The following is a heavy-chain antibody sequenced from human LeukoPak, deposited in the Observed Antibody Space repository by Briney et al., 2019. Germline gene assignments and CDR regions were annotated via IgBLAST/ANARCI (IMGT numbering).Heavy chain of an antibody. CDR2: INHSGST. J-gene: IGHJ4*02. CDR3: ARRAGAYSHPYDY. D-gene: IGHD4/OR15-4a*01. V-gene: IGHV4-34*01. Sequence: SETLSLTCAVYGGSFSGCYWSWIRQPPGKGLEWIGEINHSGSTNYNPSLKSRVTISVDTSKNQFSLKLSSVTAADTAVYYCARRAGAYSHPYDYWGQGTLVTVSS. CDR1: GGSFSGCY.